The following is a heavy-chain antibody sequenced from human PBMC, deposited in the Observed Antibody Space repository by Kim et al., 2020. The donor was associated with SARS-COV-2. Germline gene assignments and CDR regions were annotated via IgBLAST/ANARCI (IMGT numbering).Heavy chain of an antibody. CDR3: ASEYNSGYIPGDF. J-gene: IGHJ4*02. CDR2: IYESGST. Sequence: SETLSLTCVVSGGSISSTNWWHLVRQPPGQGLEWIGEIYESGSTYYNPSLRSRVTISVDKSNNEFSLGLNSLTAGDTAVYYCASEYNSGYIPGDFWGQGTLVTGSS. D-gene: IGHD1-1*01. V-gene: IGHV4-4*02. CDR1: GGSISSTNW.